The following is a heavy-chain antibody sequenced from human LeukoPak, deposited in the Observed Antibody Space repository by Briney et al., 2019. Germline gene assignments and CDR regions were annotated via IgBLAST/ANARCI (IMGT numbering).Heavy chain of an antibody. V-gene: IGHV3-30-3*01. CDR2: ISYDGSNK. Sequence: SGGSLRLSCAASGFTFSSYAMHWVRQAPGKGLEWVAVISYDGSNKYYADSVKGRFTTSRDNSKNTLYLQMNSLRAEDTAVYYCARGTLLPGIDYWGQGTLVTVSS. J-gene: IGHJ4*02. CDR1: GFTFSSYA. D-gene: IGHD1-26*01. CDR3: ARGTLLPGIDY.